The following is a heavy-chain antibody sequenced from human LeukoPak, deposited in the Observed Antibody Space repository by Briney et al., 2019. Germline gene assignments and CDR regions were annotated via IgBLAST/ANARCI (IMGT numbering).Heavy chain of an antibody. CDR3: ARAYSSYVDY. D-gene: IGHD6-13*01. V-gene: IGHV1-3*01. CDR1: GYTFTSYA. J-gene: IGHJ4*02. CDR2: INAGSGNT. Sequence: GASVKVSCKASGYTFTSYAMHWVRQAPGQRLEWMGWINAGSGNTKYSQKFQGRVTITRDTSASTAYMELSSLRSEDTAVYYCARAYSSYVDYWGQGTLVTVSS.